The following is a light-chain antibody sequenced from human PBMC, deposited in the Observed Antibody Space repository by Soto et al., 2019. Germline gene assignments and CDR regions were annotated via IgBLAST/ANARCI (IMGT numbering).Light chain of an antibody. CDR2: EVS. CDR1: SSDVGDYDF. V-gene: IGLV2-14*01. J-gene: IGLJ1*01. Sequence: QSVLTQPASVSGSPGQSITISFTGTSSDVGDYDFVSWYQQHPGKAPKLMIYEVSNRPSGVSNRFSGSKSGNTASLTISGLQAEDEAEYYCSSYTSSSTLRVFGSGTKVTVL. CDR3: SSYTSSSTLRV.